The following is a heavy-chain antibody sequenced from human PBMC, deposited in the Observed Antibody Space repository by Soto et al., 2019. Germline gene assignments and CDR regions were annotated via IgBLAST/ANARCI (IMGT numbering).Heavy chain of an antibody. CDR1: GFSLSTTGVG. CDR3: AHRDETGDWFDP. CDR2: IYWDDNK. J-gene: IGHJ5*02. V-gene: IGHV2-5*02. Sequence: QITLKESGPTLVKPTQTLTLTCTFSGFSLSTTGVGVGWIRQPPGKALQWLALIYWDDNKRYSTSLKSRLTITKDTSKNQVVLTMTNMDPVDTATYYCAHRDETGDWFDPWGQGTLVTVSS.